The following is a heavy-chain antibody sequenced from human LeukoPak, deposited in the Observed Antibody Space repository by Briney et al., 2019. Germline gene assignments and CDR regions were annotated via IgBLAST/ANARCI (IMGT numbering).Heavy chain of an antibody. CDR2: ISGSGGST. V-gene: IGHV3-23*01. Sequence: GGSLRLSCAASGFTFGSYAMSWVRQAPGKGLEWVSAISGSGGSTYYADSVKGRFTISRDNSKNTLYLQMNSLRAEDTAVYYCAKVPLGDYDSSGSRRRSFLDYYYYYMDVWGKGTTVTVSS. CDR3: AKVPLGDYDSSGSRRRSFLDYYYYYMDV. D-gene: IGHD3-22*01. CDR1: GFTFGSYA. J-gene: IGHJ6*03.